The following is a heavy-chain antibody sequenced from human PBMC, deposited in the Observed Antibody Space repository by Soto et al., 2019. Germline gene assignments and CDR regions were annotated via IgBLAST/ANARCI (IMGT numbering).Heavy chain of an antibody. Sequence: GWSLRLSCASSVFSVSSDYMRWVRQAPGKGLEWVSLIYSGGDTYYADSVKGRFTISRDISSNTIYLHMTSLRADDTAIYYCTRAGSDPGNFYISNYYAMDVWGRGTTVTVSS. CDR3: TRAGSDPGNFYISNYYAMDV. V-gene: IGHV3-53*01. CDR1: VFSVSSDY. D-gene: IGHD3-10*01. J-gene: IGHJ6*02. CDR2: IYSGGDT.